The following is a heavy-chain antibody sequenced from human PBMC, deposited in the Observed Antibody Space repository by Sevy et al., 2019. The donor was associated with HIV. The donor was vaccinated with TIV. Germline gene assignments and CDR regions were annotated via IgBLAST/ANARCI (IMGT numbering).Heavy chain of an antibody. V-gene: IGHV1-46*01. D-gene: IGHD4-17*01. Sequence: ASVKVSCKASGYTFTSYYMHWVRQAPGQGLEWMGIINPSGGSTSYAQKFQGRVTMTRDTSTSTVYMELSSLRSEDTAVYYCARTCYGDSHYYYYGMDVWGQGTTVTVSS. CDR2: INPSGGST. CDR1: GYTFTSYY. CDR3: ARTCYGDSHYYYYGMDV. J-gene: IGHJ6*02.